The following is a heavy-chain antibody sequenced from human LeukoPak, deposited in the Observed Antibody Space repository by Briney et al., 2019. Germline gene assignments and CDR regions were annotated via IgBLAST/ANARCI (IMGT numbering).Heavy chain of an antibody. CDR2: ISAYNGDT. V-gene: IGHV1-18*01. D-gene: IGHD3-22*01. J-gene: IGHJ4*02. CDR1: GYTFTSYG. CDR3: ARESHDTREDY. Sequence: ASVNVSCKASGYTFTSYGISWVRQAPGQGLEWMGWISAYNGDTDYAQKLQGRVTMTTDTSTSTAYMELRNLKSDDTAVYYCARESHDTREDYWGQGTLVTVSS.